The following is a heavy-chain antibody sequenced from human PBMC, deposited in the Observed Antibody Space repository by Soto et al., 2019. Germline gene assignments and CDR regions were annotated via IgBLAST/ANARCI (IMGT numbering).Heavy chain of an antibody. J-gene: IGHJ4*02. CDR1: GYTFTGYY. V-gene: IGHV1-2*04. Sequence: QVQLVQSGAEVKKSGASVKVSCKASGYTFTGYYIHWVRQAPGQGLEWMGWINPDTGGTDYTQKFQGWVTMTRDTSITTAYMELSSLKSDDTAVYYCARAVGRDGSSWYRGGYDYWGQGTLVTVSS. CDR3: ARAVGRDGSSWYRGGYDY. CDR2: INPDTGGT. D-gene: IGHD1-26*01.